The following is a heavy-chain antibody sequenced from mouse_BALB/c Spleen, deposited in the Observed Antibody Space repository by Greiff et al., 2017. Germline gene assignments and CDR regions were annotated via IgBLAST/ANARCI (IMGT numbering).Heavy chain of an antibody. D-gene: IGHD3-2*01. CDR3: ARTTARATSAMDY. CDR1: GYTFTSYT. Sequence: QVQLKQSAAELARPGASVKMSCKASGYTFTSYTMHWVKQRPGQGLEWIGYINPSSGYTEYNQKFKDKTTLTADKSSSTAYMQLSSLTSEDSAVYYCARTTARATSAMDYWGQGTSVTVSS. V-gene: IGHV1-4*02. J-gene: IGHJ4*01. CDR2: INPSSGYT.